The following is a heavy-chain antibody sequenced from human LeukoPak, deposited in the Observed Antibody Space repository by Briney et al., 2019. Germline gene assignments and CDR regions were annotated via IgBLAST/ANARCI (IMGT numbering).Heavy chain of an antibody. CDR2: ISGSGGST. J-gene: IGHJ3*02. V-gene: IGHV3-23*01. CDR1: GFTFSSYA. Sequence: PGGSLRLSCAASGFTFSSYAMSWVRQAPGKGLEWVSAISGSGGSTYYADSVKGRFTISRDNSKNTLYLQMNSLRAEDTAVYYCAEDLTYYYGSGSYLAFDIWGQGAMVTVSS. D-gene: IGHD3-10*01. CDR3: AEDLTYYYGSGSYLAFDI.